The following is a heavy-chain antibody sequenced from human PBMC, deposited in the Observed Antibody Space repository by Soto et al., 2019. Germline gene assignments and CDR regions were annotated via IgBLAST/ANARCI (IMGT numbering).Heavy chain of an antibody. V-gene: IGHV5-51*01. CDR3: ASNQDGSVAPFDY. CDR1: GYSFTSYW. D-gene: IGHD3-10*01. CDR2: IYPGDSDT. J-gene: IGHJ4*02. Sequence: GESLKISCKGSGYSFTSYWIGWVRQMPGKGLEWVGIIYPGDSDTRYSPSFQGQVTISADKSISTAYLQWSSLKASDTAMYYCASNQDGSVAPFDYWGQGTLVTVSS.